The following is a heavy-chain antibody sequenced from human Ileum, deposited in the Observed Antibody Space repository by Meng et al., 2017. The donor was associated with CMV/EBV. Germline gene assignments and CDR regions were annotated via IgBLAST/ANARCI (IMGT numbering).Heavy chain of an antibody. Sequence: QVQLVQSGAEVEKPGASVKVSCKASGYTFTAFYIHWVRQTPVQGLEWMGWIHPNTGDTKYAQKFWGRFTMTRATSINTAYMELNSLTSDDTAVYYCARNLIRGWGYDMWGQGTLVTVSS. J-gene: IGHJ4*02. CDR1: GYTFTAFY. D-gene: IGHD6-19*01. CDR3: ARNLIRGWGYDM. CDR2: IHPNTGDT. V-gene: IGHV1-2*02.